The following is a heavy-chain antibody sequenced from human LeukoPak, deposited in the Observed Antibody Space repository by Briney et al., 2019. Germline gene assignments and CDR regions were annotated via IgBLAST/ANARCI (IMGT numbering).Heavy chain of an antibody. Sequence: QPGGSLRLSCAASGFTFSSYWMHWVRQAPGKGLVWVSRINSDGSSTSYADSVKGRFTISSDNAKNSLYLQMNSLRVDDTAVYYCARWARYCSSGSCYSWFDPWGQGTLVTVSS. CDR2: INSDGSST. D-gene: IGHD2-15*01. CDR3: ARWARYCSSGSCYSWFDP. V-gene: IGHV3-74*01. J-gene: IGHJ5*02. CDR1: GFTFSSYW.